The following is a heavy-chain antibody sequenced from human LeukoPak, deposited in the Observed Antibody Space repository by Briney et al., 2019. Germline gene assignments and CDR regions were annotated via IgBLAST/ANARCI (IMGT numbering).Heavy chain of an antibody. Sequence: SETLSLTCSVSDVSISRYYWSWIRQPPGKGLEWIGYRYYSGSTDYNPSLKSRVTISVDTSKNQFSLKLTSVTAADTAVYYCAGGYDWGATEYWGQGTLVTVSS. D-gene: IGHD5-12*01. CDR3: AGGYDWGATEY. V-gene: IGHV4-59*01. J-gene: IGHJ4*02. CDR1: DVSISRYY. CDR2: RYYSGST.